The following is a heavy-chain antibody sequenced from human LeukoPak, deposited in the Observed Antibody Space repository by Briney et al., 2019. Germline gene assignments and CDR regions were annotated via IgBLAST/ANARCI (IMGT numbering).Heavy chain of an antibody. Sequence: GASVKVSCKASGGTFSIYAISWVRQAPGHGLEWLGGIIPIFGSAHYAQKFEGRVTITADESTSTAYMELSSLRSEDTAVYYCARVPREVRAYWGQGTLVTVSS. J-gene: IGHJ4*02. CDR1: GGTFSIYA. D-gene: IGHD2-2*01. CDR3: ARVPREVRAY. CDR2: IIPIFGSA. V-gene: IGHV1-69*13.